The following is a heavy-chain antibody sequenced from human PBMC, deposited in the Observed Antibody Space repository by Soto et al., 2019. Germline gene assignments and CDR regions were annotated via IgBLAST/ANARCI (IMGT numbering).Heavy chain of an antibody. V-gene: IGHV4-30-2*01. CDR3: ARAWGLYFDY. J-gene: IGHJ4*02. CDR1: GGSISSGCYS. CDR2: IYHSGST. D-gene: IGHD3-16*01. Sequence: SETLSLTCAVSGGSISSGCYSWSWIRQPPGKGLEWIGYIYHSGSTNYNPSLKSRVTISVDTSKNQFSLKLSSVTAADTAVYYCARAWGLYFDYWGQGTLVTVSS.